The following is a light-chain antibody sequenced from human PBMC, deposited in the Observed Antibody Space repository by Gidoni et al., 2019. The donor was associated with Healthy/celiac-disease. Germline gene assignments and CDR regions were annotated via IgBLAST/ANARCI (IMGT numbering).Light chain of an antibody. J-gene: IGKJ3*01. CDR2: WAS. CDR3: QQYYSTPFT. V-gene: IGKV4-1*01. CDR1: QSVLYSSNNKNY. Sequence: SLGERATINCKSSQSVLYSSNNKNYLAWYQQKPGQPPKLLIYWASTRESGVPDRFSGSGSGTDFTLTISSLQAEDVAVYYCQQYYSTPFTFGPXTKVDIK.